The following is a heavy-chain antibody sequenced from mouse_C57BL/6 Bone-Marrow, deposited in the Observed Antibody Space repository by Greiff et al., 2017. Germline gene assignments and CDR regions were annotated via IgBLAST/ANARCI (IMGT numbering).Heavy chain of an antibody. Sequence: EVQGVESGGDLVKPGGSLKLSCAASGFTFSSYGMSWVRQTPDKRLEWVATISSGGSYTYYPDSVKGRFTISRDNAKNTLYLQMSSLKSEDTAMYYCARQLRLPPYWGQGTLVTVSA. CDR3: ARQLRLPPY. V-gene: IGHV5-6*01. D-gene: IGHD3-2*02. CDR1: GFTFSSYG. J-gene: IGHJ3*01. CDR2: ISSGGSYT.